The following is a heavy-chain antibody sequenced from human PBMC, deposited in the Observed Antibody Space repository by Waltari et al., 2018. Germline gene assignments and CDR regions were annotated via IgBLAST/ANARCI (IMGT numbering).Heavy chain of an antibody. D-gene: IGHD6-6*01. J-gene: IGHJ5*02. CDR3: ARAGSSIAARRRWFDP. V-gene: IGHV4-34*01. Sequence: QVQLQQWGAGLLKPSETLSLTCAVYGGSFRGYYWSWIRQPPGKGLEWIGEINHSGSTNYNPSLKSRVTISVDTSKNQFSLKLSSVTAADTAVYYCARAGSSIAARRRWFDPWGQGTLVTVSS. CDR1: GGSFRGYY. CDR2: INHSGST.